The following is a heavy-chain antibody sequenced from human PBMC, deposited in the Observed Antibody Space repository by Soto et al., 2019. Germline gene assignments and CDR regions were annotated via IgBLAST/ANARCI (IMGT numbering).Heavy chain of an antibody. CDR3: ARPYYFDNSGYFH. D-gene: IGHD3-22*01. V-gene: IGHV3-23*01. J-gene: IGHJ4*02. CDR1: GFTFSSYA. CDR2: IGGSGGST. Sequence: PGGSLRLSCAASGFTFSSYAMSWVRQAPGKGLEWVSTIGGSGGSTDYADSVKGRFSISRDNPKNTLYLQMNSLRAEDTAVYFCARPYYFDNSGYFHWGQGTLVTVSS.